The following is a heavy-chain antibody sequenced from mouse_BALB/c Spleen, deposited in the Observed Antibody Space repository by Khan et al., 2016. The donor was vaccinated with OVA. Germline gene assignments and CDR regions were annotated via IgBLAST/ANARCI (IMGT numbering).Heavy chain of an antibody. CDR1: GYTFTSYW. Sequence: QVQLQQSGAELVKAGASVKMSCKASGYTFTSYWMHWVKQRLGQGLEWFAETNPTNGRTYYNEKFKSKATLTVDKSSSTAYMLLSGPTFEDSAVYYSARIMKIVATYLDYWGQGTTLTVSS. CDR3: ARIMKIVATYLDY. J-gene: IGHJ2*01. V-gene: IGHV1S81*02. D-gene: IGHD1-1*01. CDR2: TNPTNGRT.